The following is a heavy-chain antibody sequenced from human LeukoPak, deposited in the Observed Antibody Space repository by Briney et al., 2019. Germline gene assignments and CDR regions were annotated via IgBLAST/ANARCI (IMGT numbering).Heavy chain of an antibody. D-gene: IGHD4-17*01. J-gene: IGHJ6*02. CDR2: IYYSGST. V-gene: IGHV4-59*12. CDR3: ARVHYADIWGTYYYGMDV. Sequence: SETLSLTCTVSGGSISSYYWSWIRQPPGKGLEWIGYIYYSGSTNYNPSLKSRVTISVDTSKNQFSLKLSSVTAADTAVYYCARVHYADIWGTYYYGMDVWGQGTTVTVSS. CDR1: GGSISSYY.